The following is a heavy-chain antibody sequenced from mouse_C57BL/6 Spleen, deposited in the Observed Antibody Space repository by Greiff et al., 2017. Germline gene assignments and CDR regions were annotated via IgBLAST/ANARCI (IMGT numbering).Heavy chain of an antibody. CDR3: AREIPYDYDGYAMDY. CDR1: GFTFSDYY. D-gene: IGHD2-4*01. J-gene: IGHJ4*01. V-gene: IGHV5-16*01. CDR2: INYDGSST. Sequence: EVMLVESEGGLVQPGSSMKLSCTASGFTFSDYYMAWVRQVPEKGLEWVANINYDGSSTYYLDSLKSRFIISRDNAKNILYLQRSSLKSEDTATYYCAREIPYDYDGYAMDYWGQGTSVTVSS.